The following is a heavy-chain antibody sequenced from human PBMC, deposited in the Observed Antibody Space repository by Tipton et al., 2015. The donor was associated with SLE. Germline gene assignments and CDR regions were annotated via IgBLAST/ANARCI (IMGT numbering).Heavy chain of an antibody. J-gene: IGHJ3*02. Sequence: SLRLSCAASGFSFADYAMHWVRQAPGKGLEWVSGISWNSAGIGYADSVKGRFTISRDNTRNSLYLQMNSLRAEDTALYYCAKDRRIVGAPDAFDIWGQGTMVTVSS. CDR1: GFSFADYA. CDR2: ISWNSAGI. D-gene: IGHD1-26*01. V-gene: IGHV3-9*01. CDR3: AKDRRIVGAPDAFDI.